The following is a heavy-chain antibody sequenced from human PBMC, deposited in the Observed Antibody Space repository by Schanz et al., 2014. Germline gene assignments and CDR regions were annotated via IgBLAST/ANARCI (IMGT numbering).Heavy chain of an antibody. CDR1: GFTFSTYY. CDR2: ISSSSSYI. D-gene: IGHD3-9*01. J-gene: IGHJ4*02. V-gene: IGHV3-21*04. Sequence: EVQLVESGGGLVQPGGSLRLSCAASGFTFSTYYMNWVRQAPGKGLEWVSSISSSSSYISYADSVKGRFTISRDNAKNTLYLQINNLRAEDTAVYYCAYYDVLTGFDYWGQGTQXTVSS. CDR3: AYYDVLTGFDY.